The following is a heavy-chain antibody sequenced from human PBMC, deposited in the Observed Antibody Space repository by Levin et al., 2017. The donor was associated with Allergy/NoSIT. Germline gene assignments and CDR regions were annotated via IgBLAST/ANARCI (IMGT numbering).Heavy chain of an antibody. J-gene: IGHJ3*02. CDR3: ARDWSTFDI. Sequence: GESLKISCAASGFTFSSYAMSWVRQAPGKGLEWVSAISGSGGSTYYADSVKGRFTISRDNSKNTLYLQMNSLRAEDTAVYYCARDWSTFDIWGQGTMVTVSS. D-gene: IGHD3/OR15-3a*01. V-gene: IGHV3-23*01. CDR2: ISGSGGST. CDR1: GFTFSSYA.